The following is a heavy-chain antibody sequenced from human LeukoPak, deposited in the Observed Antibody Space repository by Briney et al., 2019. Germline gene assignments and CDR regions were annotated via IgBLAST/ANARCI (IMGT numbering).Heavy chain of an antibody. V-gene: IGHV3-30*02. J-gene: IGHJ6*03. D-gene: IGHD3-10*01. CDR1: GFTFSSYG. Sequence: GGSLRLSCAASGFTFSSYGMPSVRQAPGKGLEWVAFIRYDGSNKYYADSVKGRFTISRDNSKNTLYLQMNSLRAEDTAVYYCAKVRRVDWFGESYYMDVWGKGTTVTISS. CDR2: IRYDGSNK. CDR3: AKVRRVDWFGESYYMDV.